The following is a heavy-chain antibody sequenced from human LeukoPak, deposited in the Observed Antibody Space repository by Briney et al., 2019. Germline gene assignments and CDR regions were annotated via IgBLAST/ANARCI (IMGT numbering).Heavy chain of an antibody. J-gene: IGHJ6*02. V-gene: IGHV4-34*01. CDR3: ARVQGLSRMDV. Sequence: SETLSLTCAVYGGSFSGYYWSWIRQPPGKGLEWIGEVNHSGSTNSNPSLKSRVTISVDTSKNQFSLKLSSVTAADTAVYYCARVQGLSRMDVWGQGTTVTVSS. D-gene: IGHD6-25*01. CDR2: VNHSGST. CDR1: GGSFSGYY.